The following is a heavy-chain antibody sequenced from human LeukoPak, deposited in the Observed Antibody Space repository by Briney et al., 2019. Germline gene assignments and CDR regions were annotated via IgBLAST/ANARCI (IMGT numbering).Heavy chain of an antibody. Sequence: GGSLRLSCAASGFTFSDYYMSWFRQAPGKGLEWVSYISSSGSTKYYADSVKGRFTISRDNAKNSLYLQMNSLRAEDTAVYYCARARSHLTREIFYFDYWGQGTLVTVSS. CDR2: ISSSGSTK. J-gene: IGHJ4*02. D-gene: IGHD5-24*01. CDR3: ARARSHLTREIFYFDY. CDR1: GFTFSDYY. V-gene: IGHV3-11*01.